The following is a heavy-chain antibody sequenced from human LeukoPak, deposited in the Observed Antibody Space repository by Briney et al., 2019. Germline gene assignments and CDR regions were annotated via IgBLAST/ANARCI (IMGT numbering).Heavy chain of an antibody. CDR3: ARSTTTVNYFDY. D-gene: IGHD1-1*01. J-gene: IGHJ4*02. V-gene: IGHV4-38-2*02. CDR1: GYSISSGYY. CDR2: INHSGST. Sequence: SETLSLTCTVSGYSISSGYYWSWIRQHPGKGLEWIGEINHSGSTNYNPSLKSRVTISVDTSKSHFSLKLTSVTAADTAVYYCARSTTTVNYFDYWGQGTLVTVSS.